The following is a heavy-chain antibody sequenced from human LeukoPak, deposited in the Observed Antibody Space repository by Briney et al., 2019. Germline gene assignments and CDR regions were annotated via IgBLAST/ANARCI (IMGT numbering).Heavy chain of an antibody. D-gene: IGHD4-17*01. V-gene: IGHV3-48*03. J-gene: IGHJ6*02. CDR2: IRTSVKTI. Sequence: PVGSPRLSRTASGFIFSSYEINWVREAPGKGLGWVSYIRTSVKTIYYADCVKGRFTISRGNAKNSVYLQMNSLRAEDTAVYYCARDSRDNDYDDSVETGEDPHYGMDVWGRGTAVIVSS. CDR1: GFIFSSYE. CDR3: ARDSRDNDYDDSVETGEDPHYGMDV.